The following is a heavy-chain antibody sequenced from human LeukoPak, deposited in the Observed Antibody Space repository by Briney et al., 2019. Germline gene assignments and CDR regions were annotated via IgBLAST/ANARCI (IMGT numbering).Heavy chain of an antibody. CDR2: IFYTGNA. V-gene: IGHV4-59*08. D-gene: IGHD2-15*01. Sequence: SETLSLTCTVSGGSISGYHWNWIRQSPGKGLEWIANIFYTGNADYNPSLKSRVTISLDTPKNQISLILTSVTAADTAVYYCARKTYCSGGRGDGENWCGPWGRGTLGSVSS. CDR3: ARKTYCSGGRGDGENWCGP. J-gene: IGHJ5*02. CDR1: GGSISGYH.